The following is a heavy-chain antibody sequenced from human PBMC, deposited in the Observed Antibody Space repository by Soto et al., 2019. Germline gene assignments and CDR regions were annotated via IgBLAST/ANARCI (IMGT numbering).Heavy chain of an antibody. Sequence: QVQLVQSGAEVKKPGSSVKVSCKASGGTFSSYAISWVRQAPGQGLEWMGGIIPIFGTANYAQKFQGRVTITADKSTSTAYMELSSLRSEDTAVYYCAGAGITGTTLYYYYYGMDVWGQGTTVTVSS. CDR3: AGAGITGTTLYYYYYGMDV. J-gene: IGHJ6*02. CDR2: IIPIFGTA. CDR1: GGTFSSYA. V-gene: IGHV1-69*06. D-gene: IGHD1-7*01.